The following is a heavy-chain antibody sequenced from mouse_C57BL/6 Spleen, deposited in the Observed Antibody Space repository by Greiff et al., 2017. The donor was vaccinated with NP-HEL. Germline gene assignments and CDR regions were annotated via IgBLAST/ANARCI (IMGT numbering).Heavy chain of an antibody. Sequence: EVMLVESGGGLVQPGGSLKLSCAASGFTFSDYGMAWVRQAPRKGPEWVAFISNLAYSIYYADTVTGRFTISRENAKNTLYLEMSSLRSEDTAMYYCARRRNYYGSSSGYWYFDVWGTGTTVTVSS. CDR3: ARRRNYYGSSSGYWYFDV. J-gene: IGHJ1*03. CDR2: ISNLAYSI. CDR1: GFTFSDYG. D-gene: IGHD1-1*01. V-gene: IGHV5-15*01.